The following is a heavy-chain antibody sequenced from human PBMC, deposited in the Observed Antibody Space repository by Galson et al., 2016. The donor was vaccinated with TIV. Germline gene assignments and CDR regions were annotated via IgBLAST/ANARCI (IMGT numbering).Heavy chain of an antibody. CDR1: GVTFSYLA. Sequence: SVKVSCKASGVTFSYLAFSCVRQAPGQGLEWMGGIVPMFGTTNYAQKFQGRVTISADEPTTTAYLELSSLRSEDTAVYYCARGRGIYDSSGYFLFDHWGQGTLDTVSS. CDR2: IVPMFGTT. D-gene: IGHD3-22*01. V-gene: IGHV1-69*13. J-gene: IGHJ5*02. CDR3: ARGRGIYDSSGYFLFDH.